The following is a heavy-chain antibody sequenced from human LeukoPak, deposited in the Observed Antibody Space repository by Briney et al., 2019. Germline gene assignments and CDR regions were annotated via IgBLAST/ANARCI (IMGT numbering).Heavy chain of an antibody. J-gene: IGHJ4*02. D-gene: IGHD5-24*01. CDR3: ARRDGYNADFDC. CDR1: GFTFSSYG. Sequence: GGSLRLSCAASGFTFSSYGMHWVRQAPGKGLEWVAVIWFEGTNKYFADSVKGRFTISKDNSKNTLYLQMNGLRAEDTAGYYCARRDGYNADFDCWGQGTLVTVSS. CDR2: IWFEGTNK. V-gene: IGHV3-33*01.